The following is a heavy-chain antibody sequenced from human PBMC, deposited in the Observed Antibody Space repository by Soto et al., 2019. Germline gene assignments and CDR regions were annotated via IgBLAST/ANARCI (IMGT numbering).Heavy chain of an antibody. Sequence: QVQLQESGPGLVKPSQTLSLTCSVSGGSITSGEGYWSWIRQPPGKGLEGIGFTHFSGSTKYNSSIQTRAFISVDTSQNQFSLKLTSVTAADTAVYYCVRGGSGYYPRFDSWGQGTLVTVSS. V-gene: IGHV4-30-4*01. CDR3: VRGGSGYYPRFDS. CDR1: GGSITSGEGY. CDR2: THFSGST. D-gene: IGHD3-3*01. J-gene: IGHJ4*02.